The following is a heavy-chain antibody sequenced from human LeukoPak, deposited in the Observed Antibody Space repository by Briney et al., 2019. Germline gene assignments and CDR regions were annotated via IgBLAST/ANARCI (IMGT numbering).Heavy chain of an antibody. CDR1: GFTFSSYA. Sequence: GGSLRLSCAASGFTFSSYAMNWVRQAPGKGLAWVATISRSDGTTYYAGSVKGRFTISRDNSKNIVSLQMNSLRAEGTAVYYCTREFPSIAAAGDWGQGTLVTVSS. CDR3: TREFPSIAAAGD. V-gene: IGHV3-23*01. CDR2: ISRSDGTT. J-gene: IGHJ4*02. D-gene: IGHD6-25*01.